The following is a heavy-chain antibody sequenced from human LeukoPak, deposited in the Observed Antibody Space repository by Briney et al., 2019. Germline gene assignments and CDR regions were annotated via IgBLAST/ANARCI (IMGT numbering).Heavy chain of an antibody. J-gene: IGHJ4*02. CDR1: GFTFSSYA. V-gene: IGHV3-23*01. CDR3: AKNVFWSIAAAGTGDY. Sequence: GGSLRLSCAASGFTFSSYAMSWVRQAPGKGLEWVSAISGSGGSTYYADSVKGRFTISRDNSKNTLYLQMNSLRAEDTAVYYCAKNVFWSIAAAGTGDYWGQGTLVTVSS. D-gene: IGHD6-13*01. CDR2: ISGSGGST.